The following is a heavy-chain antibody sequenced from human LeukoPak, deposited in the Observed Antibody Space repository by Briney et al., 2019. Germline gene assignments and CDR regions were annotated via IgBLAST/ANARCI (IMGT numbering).Heavy chain of an antibody. CDR3: ASDLGYCSSTSCYRARDY. CDR1: GGSFSGYY. J-gene: IGHJ4*02. Sequence: SETLSLTCAVYGGSFSGYYWSWIRQPPGKGLEWIGYIYHSGSTYYNPSLKSRVTISVDRSKNQFSLKLSSVTAADTAVYYCASDLGYCSSTSCYRARDYWGQGTLVTVSS. D-gene: IGHD2-2*02. V-gene: IGHV4-34*01. CDR2: IYHSGST.